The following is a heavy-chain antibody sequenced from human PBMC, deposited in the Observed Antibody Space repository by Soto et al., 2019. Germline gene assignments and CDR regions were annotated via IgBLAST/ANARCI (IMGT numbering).Heavy chain of an antibody. V-gene: IGHV3-48*02. CDR2: ISSSGGAI. CDR3: ARDHGGSTWFVGVYYFFGMDV. J-gene: IGHJ6*02. CDR1: GFIFSDYT. Sequence: EVQLVESGGDLVQPGGSLRLSCTASGFIFSDYTMTWVRQAPGRGLEFVSHISSSGGAIFYAESVKGRFTVSRDNAKNSLYLQMNSLRDEYTAVYFCARDHGGSTWFVGVYYFFGMDVWGQGTAVTVSS. D-gene: IGHD6-13*01.